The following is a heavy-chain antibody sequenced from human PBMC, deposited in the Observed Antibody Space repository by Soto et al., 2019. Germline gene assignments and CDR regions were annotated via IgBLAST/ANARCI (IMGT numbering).Heavy chain of an antibody. CDR1: GFTFTSSA. CDR2: IVVGSGNT. Sequence: SVKVSCKASGFTFTSSAVQWVRQARGQRLEWIGWIVVGSGNTNYAQKFQERVTMTTDTSTATAYIELRSLRFDDTAIYFCARTHWQPDYLEGFDFWGQGTPVTVSS. CDR3: ARTHWQPDYLEGFDF. V-gene: IGHV1-58*01. D-gene: IGHD1-1*01. J-gene: IGHJ4*02.